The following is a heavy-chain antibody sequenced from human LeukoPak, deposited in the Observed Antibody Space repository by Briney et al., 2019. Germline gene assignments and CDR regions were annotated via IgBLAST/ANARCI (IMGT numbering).Heavy chain of an antibody. CDR2: MNPTSGDT. Sequence: GTVKVSCKASGYTFTSYDINWVRQATGQGLEWMGWMNPTSGDTGYAQKFQGRVTMTRNTSISTAYMELSSLRSEDTAVYYCASVLYSSSWYGDYNWFDPWGQGTLVTVSS. J-gene: IGHJ5*02. D-gene: IGHD6-13*01. CDR1: GYTFTSYD. CDR3: ASVLYSSSWYGDYNWFDP. V-gene: IGHV1-8*01.